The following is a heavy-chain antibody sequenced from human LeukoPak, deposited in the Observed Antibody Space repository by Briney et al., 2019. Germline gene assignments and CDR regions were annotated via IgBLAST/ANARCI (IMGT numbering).Heavy chain of an antibody. D-gene: IGHD1-26*01. CDR2: ISGSSGNI. Sequence: GGSLRLSCAASGFTFSSYSMKWVRQTPGKGLEWISHISGSSGNIQYADSVKGRFTISRDNSKNTLYLQMNSLRAEDTAVYYCATRNAYRSFDYWGQGTLVTVSS. J-gene: IGHJ4*02. CDR3: ATRNAYRSFDY. V-gene: IGHV3-48*01. CDR1: GFTFSSYS.